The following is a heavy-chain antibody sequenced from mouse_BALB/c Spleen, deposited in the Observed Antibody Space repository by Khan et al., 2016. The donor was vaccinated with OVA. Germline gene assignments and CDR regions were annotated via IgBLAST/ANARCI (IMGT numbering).Heavy chain of an antibody. CDR1: GYSFTSYW. D-gene: IGHD2-13*01. V-gene: IGHV1-5*01. CDR3: TRWGDGFAY. J-gene: IGHJ3*01. Sequence: VQLQQSGTVLARPGASVKMSCKASGYSFTSYWMHWVKQRPGQGLEWIGAISPGNSDTNYNRKFKGKAKLTAVTSASTANMELSSLTNEDSAVYYWTRWGDGFAYWGQGTLVTVSA. CDR2: ISPGNSDT.